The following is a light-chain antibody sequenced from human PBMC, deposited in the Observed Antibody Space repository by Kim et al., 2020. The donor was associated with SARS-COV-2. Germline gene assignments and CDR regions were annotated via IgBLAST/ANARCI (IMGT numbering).Light chain of an antibody. CDR1: KLGDKY. CDR3: QAWDSSTEV. J-gene: IGLJ3*02. Sequence: SYELTQPPSVSVSPGQTASITCSGDKLGDKYACWYQQKPGQSPVLVIYQDSKRPSGIPERFSGSNSGNTATPTISGTQAMDEADYYCQAWDSSTEVFGGG. V-gene: IGLV3-1*01. CDR2: QDS.